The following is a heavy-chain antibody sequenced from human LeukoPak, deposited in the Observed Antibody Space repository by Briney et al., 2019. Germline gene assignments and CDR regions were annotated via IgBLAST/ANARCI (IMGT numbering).Heavy chain of an antibody. Sequence: ASVKVSCKASGYTFTNYYIHWLRQAPGQGLEWMGVINPSGGSTSYSQKFQGRVTMTRDMSTSTVYMELTSLRSEDTAVYYCAKGDLVVLSRNYFDYWGQGTLVTVSS. V-gene: IGHV1-46*01. CDR3: AKGDLVVLSRNYFDY. D-gene: IGHD3-22*01. CDR2: INPSGGST. J-gene: IGHJ4*02. CDR1: GYTFTNYY.